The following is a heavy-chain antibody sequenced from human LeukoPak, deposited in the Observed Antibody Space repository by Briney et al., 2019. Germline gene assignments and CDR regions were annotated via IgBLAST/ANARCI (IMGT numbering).Heavy chain of an antibody. J-gene: IGHJ5*02. D-gene: IGHD4-23*01. CDR3: ARGPNKSDGGNSGSAWFDP. V-gene: IGHV1-8*01. CDR2: MNPNSGNT. CDR1: GYTFTTYD. Sequence: ASVKVSCKASGYTFTTYDINWVRQATGQGLEWMGWMNPNSGNTGYAQKFQGRVTTTRNTSISTAYMELSSLRSEDTAVYYCARGPNKSDGGNSGSAWFDPWGQGTLVTVSS.